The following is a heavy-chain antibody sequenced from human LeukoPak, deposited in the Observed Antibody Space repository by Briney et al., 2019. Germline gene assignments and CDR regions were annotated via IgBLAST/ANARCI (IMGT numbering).Heavy chain of an antibody. CDR1: GYSISSGYY. CDR3: AKGREMATIPRFDP. Sequence: ETLSLTCAVSGYSISSGYYWGWIRQPPGKGLEWVSAISGSGGSTYYADSVKGRFTISRDNSKNTLYLQMNSLRAEDTAVYYCAKGREMATIPRFDPWGQGTLVTVSS. D-gene: IGHD5-24*01. J-gene: IGHJ5*02. V-gene: IGHV3-23*01. CDR2: ISGSGGST.